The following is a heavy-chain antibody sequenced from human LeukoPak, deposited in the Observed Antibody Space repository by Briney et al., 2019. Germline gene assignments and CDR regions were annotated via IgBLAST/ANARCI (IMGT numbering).Heavy chain of an antibody. D-gene: IGHD2-15*01. CDR1: GFTFSGYG. J-gene: IGHJ4*02. Sequence: PGGSLRLSCAASGFTFSGYGMHWVRQAPGKGLEWVSFIRYDGSKKYYADSVKGRFTISRDNSKNTLYLQMNSLRAEDTAVYYCAKSGLNRFDYWGQGTLVTVSS. CDR2: IRYDGSKK. CDR3: AKSGLNRFDY. V-gene: IGHV3-30*02.